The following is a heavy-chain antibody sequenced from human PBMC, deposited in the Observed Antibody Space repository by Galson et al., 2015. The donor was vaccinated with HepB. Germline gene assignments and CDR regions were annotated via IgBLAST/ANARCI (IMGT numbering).Heavy chain of an antibody. D-gene: IGHD3-3*01. CDR3: AKAQQDLTIFGVVMSGPFDY. J-gene: IGHJ4*02. CDR2: ISYDGSNK. Sequence: SLRLSCAASGFTFSSYGMHWVRQAPGKGLEWVAVISYDGSNKYYADSVKGRFTISRDNSKNTLYLQMNSLRAEDTAVYYCAKAQQDLTIFGVVMSGPFDYWGQGTLVTVSS. CDR1: GFTFSSYG. V-gene: IGHV3-30*18.